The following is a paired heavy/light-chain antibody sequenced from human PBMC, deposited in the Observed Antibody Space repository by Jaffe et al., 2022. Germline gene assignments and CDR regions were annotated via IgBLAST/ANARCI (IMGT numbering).Heavy chain of an antibody. J-gene: IGHJ6*03. V-gene: IGHV3-23*01. D-gene: IGHD3-10*01. CDR2: ISGSGGST. CDR3: ATPTKLWFRELFSYYMDV. CDR1: GFTFSSYA. Sequence: EVQLLESGGGLVQPGGSLRLSCAASGFTFSSYAMSWVRQAPGKGLEWVSAISGSGGSTYYADSVKGRFTISRDNSKNTLYLQMNSLRAEDTAVYYCATPTKLWFRELFSYYMDVWGKGTTVTVSS.
Light chain of an antibody. V-gene: IGKV1-33*01. Sequence: DIQMTQSPSSLSASVGDRVTITCQASQDISNYLNWYQQKPGKAPKLLIYDASNLETGVPSRFSGSGSGTDFTFTISSLQPEDIATYYCQQYDNLLSFGGGTKVEIK. CDR3: QQYDNLLS. CDR2: DAS. J-gene: IGKJ4*01. CDR1: QDISNY.